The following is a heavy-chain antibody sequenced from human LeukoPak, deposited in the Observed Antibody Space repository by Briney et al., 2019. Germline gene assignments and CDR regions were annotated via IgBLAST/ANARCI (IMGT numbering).Heavy chain of an antibody. CDR2: ISGSGGST. D-gene: IGHD6-19*01. J-gene: IGHJ3*02. CDR3: AKGYSSGWYGEGFDI. V-gene: IGHV3-23*01. CDR1: GFTFSSYA. Sequence: GSLRLSFAASGFTFSSYAMSWVRPAPGKGLAWVSAISGSGGSTYYADSVKGRFTISRDNSKNTLYLQMNSLRAEDTAVYYCAKGYSSGWYGEGFDIWGQGTMVTVSS.